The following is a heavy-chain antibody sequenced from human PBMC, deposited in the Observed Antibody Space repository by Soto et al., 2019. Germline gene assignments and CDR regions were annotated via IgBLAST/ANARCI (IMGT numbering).Heavy chain of an antibody. Sequence: QVQLVESGGGVVQPGRSLRLSCAASGFTFSSYGMHWVRQAPGKGLEWVAVIWYDGSNKYYADSVKGRFTISRDNSKNTLYLQMNSLRAEDTAVYYCARDDGDGATYYYYYGMDVWGQGTTVTVSS. CDR3: ARDDGDGATYYYYYGMDV. V-gene: IGHV3-33*01. D-gene: IGHD5-12*01. CDR2: IWYDGSNK. J-gene: IGHJ6*02. CDR1: GFTFSSYG.